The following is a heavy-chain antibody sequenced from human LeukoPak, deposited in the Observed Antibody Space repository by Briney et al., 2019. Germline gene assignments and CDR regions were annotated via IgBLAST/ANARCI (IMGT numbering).Heavy chain of an antibody. Sequence: GGSLRLSCAASGFTFSSYAMSWVRQAPGKGLEWVAVISYDGSNKYYADSVKGRFTISRDNSKNTLYLQMNSLRAEDTAVYYCAKVGDSGSYYRYFDYWGQGTLVTVSS. CDR1: GFTFSSYA. D-gene: IGHD1-26*01. V-gene: IGHV3-30*18. J-gene: IGHJ4*02. CDR3: AKVGDSGSYYRYFDY. CDR2: ISYDGSNK.